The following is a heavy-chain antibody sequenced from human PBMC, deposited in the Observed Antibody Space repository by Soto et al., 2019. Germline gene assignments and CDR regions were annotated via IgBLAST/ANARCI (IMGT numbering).Heavy chain of an antibody. Sequence: PSETLSLTCTVSGGSISSGDYYWGWIRQPPGKGLEWIGYIYYSGSTYYNPSLKSRVTISVDTSKNQFSLKLSSVTAADTAVYYCARYIVVVSGMDVWGQGTTFTVSS. V-gene: IGHV4-30-4*01. J-gene: IGHJ6*02. D-gene: IGHD2-21*01. CDR3: ARYIVVVSGMDV. CDR2: IYYSGST. CDR1: GGSISSGDYY.